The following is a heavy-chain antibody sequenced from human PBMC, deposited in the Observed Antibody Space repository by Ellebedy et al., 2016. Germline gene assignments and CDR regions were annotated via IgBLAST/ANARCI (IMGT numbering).Heavy chain of an antibody. Sequence: GESLKISCAASGFPFSSTWMHWVRQAPGKGLVWVSRIKSDGISTNYADSVKGRFTISRDNAKNTLYLQMNSLRVEDTAVYYCTRDNYWSIDYWGQGALVTVSS. CDR3: TRDNYWSIDY. D-gene: IGHD2-8*02. V-gene: IGHV3-74*01. J-gene: IGHJ4*02. CDR2: IKSDGIST. CDR1: GFPFSSTW.